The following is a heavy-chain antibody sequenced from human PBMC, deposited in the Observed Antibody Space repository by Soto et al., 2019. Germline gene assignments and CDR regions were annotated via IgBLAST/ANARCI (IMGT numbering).Heavy chain of an antibody. CDR2: ISYDGSNK. V-gene: IGHV3-30-3*01. CDR3: ARGRDGYNDTYYYDVMDV. J-gene: IGHJ6*04. D-gene: IGHD3-22*01. Sequence: QVQLVESGGGVVQPGRSLRLSCAASGFTFSSYAMHWVRQAPGKGLEWVAVISYDGSNKYYADSVKGRLTISRDNYKITLYLQINSMRAEDTAAYSCARGRDGYNDTYYYDVMDVWGKGATVTVSS. CDR1: GFTFSSYA.